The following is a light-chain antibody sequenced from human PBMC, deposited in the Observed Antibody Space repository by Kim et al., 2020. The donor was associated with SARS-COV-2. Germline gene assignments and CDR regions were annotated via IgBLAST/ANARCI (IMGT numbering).Light chain of an antibody. Sequence: SYELTQPPSVSVAPGNTARITCGGNNIGSNSVHWYQQRPSQAPVLVIYYDNDRPSGIPERFSGSNSGNTATLTICSVEAGDEADYYCQVWDRSGDHVVFGGGTQLTVL. V-gene: IGLV3-21*04. J-gene: IGLJ3*02. CDR3: QVWDRSGDHVV. CDR2: YDN. CDR1: NIGSNS.